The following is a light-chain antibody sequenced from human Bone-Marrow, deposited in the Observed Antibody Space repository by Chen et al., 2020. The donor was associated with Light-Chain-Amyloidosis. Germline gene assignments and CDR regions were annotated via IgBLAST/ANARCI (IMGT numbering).Light chain of an antibody. J-gene: IGLJ2*01. Sequence: SHELTQPPSVSVSPGQTARITCSGDYLPKNYDYWYQQKPGQAPVLVIHRDTERPSGSSERFSGSSSGTTSTLAISGVQAEDEADYHCQSADSSGTYEVIFGGGTKLTVL. CDR3: QSADSSGTYEVI. V-gene: IGLV3-25*03. CDR1: YLPKNY. CDR2: RDT.